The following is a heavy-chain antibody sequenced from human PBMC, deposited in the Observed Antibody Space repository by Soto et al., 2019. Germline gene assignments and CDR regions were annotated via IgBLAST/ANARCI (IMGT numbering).Heavy chain of an antibody. Sequence: GAQRLSCTASVFTLGGYAMSWFRQAPGKGLEWVGFIRSKAYGGTTEYAASVKGRFTISRDDSKSIAYLQMNSLKTEDTAVYYCTRGFFRSLSSGGSMDVWGQGTTVTVSS. CDR2: IRSKAYGGTT. CDR1: VFTLGGYA. J-gene: IGHJ6*02. V-gene: IGHV3-49*03. D-gene: IGHD3-16*01. CDR3: TRGFFRSLSSGGSMDV.